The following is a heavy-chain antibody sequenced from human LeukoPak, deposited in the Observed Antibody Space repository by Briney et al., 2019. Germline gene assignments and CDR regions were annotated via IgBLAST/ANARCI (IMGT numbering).Heavy chain of an antibody. V-gene: IGHV4-59*01. Sequence: PSETLSLTCTVSGGSMSGYYWSWIRQPPGKGLEWIGYIHYSGTTNYNPSLKSRVTISLDTSRNQFSLKLRSVTTAGTAVYYCARRRVYSGSGEFDFWGQGTLVTVSS. D-gene: IGHD5-12*01. CDR2: IHYSGTT. J-gene: IGHJ4*02. CDR1: GGSMSGYY. CDR3: ARRRVYSGSGEFDF.